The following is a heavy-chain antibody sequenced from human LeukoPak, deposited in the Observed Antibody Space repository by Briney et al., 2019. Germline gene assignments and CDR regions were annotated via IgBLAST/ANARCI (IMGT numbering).Heavy chain of an antibody. D-gene: IGHD3-10*01. CDR3: AKDLDTQNQLLWFGELST. Sequence: LSGGSLRLSCAASGFTFSSYAMSWVRQAPAKGLEWVSAISGSGGSTYYADSVKGRFTISRDNSKNTLYLQMNSLRAEDTAVYYCAKDLDTQNQLLWFGELSTWGQGTLVTVSS. J-gene: IGHJ5*02. CDR1: GFTFSSYA. V-gene: IGHV3-23*01. CDR2: ISGSGGST.